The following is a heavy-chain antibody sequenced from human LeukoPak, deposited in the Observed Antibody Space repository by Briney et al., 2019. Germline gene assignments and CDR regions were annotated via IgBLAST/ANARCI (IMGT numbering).Heavy chain of an antibody. D-gene: IGHD1-20*01. CDR1: GYSFTSYW. Sequence: GESLRISCKGSGYSFTSYWISWVRQMPGKGLEWMGIIYPGDSATRYSPSFQGQVTISADKSISTAFLQWSSLKASDTAMYYCAKPTITGTTRAFDVWGQGTMVTVSS. CDR2: IYPGDSAT. V-gene: IGHV5-51*01. J-gene: IGHJ3*01. CDR3: AKPTITGTTRAFDV.